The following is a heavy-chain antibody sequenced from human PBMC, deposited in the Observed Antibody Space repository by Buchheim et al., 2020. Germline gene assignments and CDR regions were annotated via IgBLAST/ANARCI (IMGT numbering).Heavy chain of an antibody. CDR3: ARVSDDYYDNRVFAP. Sequence: QVQLQESGPGLVKSSEPLSLTCTVSGGSIRNYYWSWIRQPPGKGLEWIGYIYYTGSTDYNPSLKSRVTISVDTSRRQFSLKLRSVTAADTAIYYCARVSDDYYDNRVFAPWGQGTL. D-gene: IGHD3-22*01. V-gene: IGHV4-59*01. CDR1: GGSIRNYY. J-gene: IGHJ5*02. CDR2: IYYTGST.